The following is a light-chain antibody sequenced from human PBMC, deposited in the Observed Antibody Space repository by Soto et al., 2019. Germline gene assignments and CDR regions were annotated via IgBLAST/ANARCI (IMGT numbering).Light chain of an antibody. J-gene: IGKJ2*01. CDR1: QSLVHSDGKTY. V-gene: IGKV2-24*01. Sequence: DLVMTQTPLSSPVTLGQPASISCRSSQSLVHSDGKTYLSWLLQRPGQPPRLLIYMISNRFSGVPDRFSGSGAGTDFTLKISRVEAEDVGVYYCMQATQPYTFGQGTKLEIK. CDR2: MIS. CDR3: MQATQPYT.